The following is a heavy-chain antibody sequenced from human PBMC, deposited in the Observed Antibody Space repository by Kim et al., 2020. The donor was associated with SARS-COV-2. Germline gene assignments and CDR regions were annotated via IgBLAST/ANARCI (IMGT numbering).Heavy chain of an antibody. CDR3: ARRAAGKYWYFDL. D-gene: IGHD6-13*01. J-gene: IGHJ2*01. CDR2: INHSGST. Sequence: SETLSLTCAVYGGSFSGYYWSWIRQPPGKGLEWIGEINHSGSTNYNPSLKSRVTISVDTSKNQFSLKLSSVTAADTAVYYCARRAAGKYWYFDLWGRGTLVTVSS. CDR1: GGSFSGYY. V-gene: IGHV4-34*01.